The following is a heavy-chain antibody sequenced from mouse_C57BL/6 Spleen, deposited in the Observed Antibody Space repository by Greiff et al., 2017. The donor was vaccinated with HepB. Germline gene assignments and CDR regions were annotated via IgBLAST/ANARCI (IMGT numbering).Heavy chain of an antibody. CDR2: IRNKANGYTT. V-gene: IGHV7-3*01. D-gene: IGHD2-4*01. Sequence: DVKLVESGGGLVQPGGSLSLSCAASGFTFTGYYMSWVRQPPGKALEWLGFIRNKANGYTTEYSASVKGRFTISRDNSQSILYLQMNALRAEDSATYYCARGYDYDGAMDYWGQGTSVTVSS. CDR3: ARGYDYDGAMDY. J-gene: IGHJ4*01. CDR1: GFTFTGYY.